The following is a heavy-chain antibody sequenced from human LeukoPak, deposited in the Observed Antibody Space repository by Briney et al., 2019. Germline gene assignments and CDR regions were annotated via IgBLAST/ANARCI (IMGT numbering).Heavy chain of an antibody. V-gene: IGHV4-59*01. CDR1: GGSISSYY. J-gene: IGHJ4*02. CDR3: ARAKPDSSGPQGFDY. D-gene: IGHD3-22*01. Sequence: PSQTLSLTCTVSGGSISSYYWSWIRQPAGKGLEWIGYIYYSGSTNYNPSLKSRVTISVDTSKNQFSLKLSSVTAADTAVYYCARAKPDSSGPQGFDYWGQGTLVTVSS. CDR2: IYYSGST.